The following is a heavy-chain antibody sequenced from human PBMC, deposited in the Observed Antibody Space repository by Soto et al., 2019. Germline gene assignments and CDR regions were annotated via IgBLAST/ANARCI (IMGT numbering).Heavy chain of an antibody. CDR3: AKGGYSGGSCYSFDY. CDR2: ISGGGSAA. Sequence: GGSLRLSCAVSGFTFSNYAMSWVRQAPGKGLEWVSTISGGGSAAYYADSVKGRFTISRDNSRNTLYLQMKSLRAEDTAVYYCAKGGYSGGSCYSFDYWGQGTLVTVPQ. D-gene: IGHD2-15*01. J-gene: IGHJ4*02. V-gene: IGHV3-23*01. CDR1: GFTFSNYA.